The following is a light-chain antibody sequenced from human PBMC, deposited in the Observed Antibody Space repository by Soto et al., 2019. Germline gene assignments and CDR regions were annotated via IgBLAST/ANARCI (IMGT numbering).Light chain of an antibody. CDR2: DAS. Sequence: EIVLTQSPGTLSVSPGERATLSFMSSQSVSSNNLAWYQQRPGQAPRLLISDASTRATGIPARFSGSGSGTDFTLTISSLQPEDFATYYCQQSYSTPPWTFGQGTKV. CDR3: QQSYSTPPWT. V-gene: IGKV3D-20*02. J-gene: IGKJ1*01. CDR1: QSVSSNN.